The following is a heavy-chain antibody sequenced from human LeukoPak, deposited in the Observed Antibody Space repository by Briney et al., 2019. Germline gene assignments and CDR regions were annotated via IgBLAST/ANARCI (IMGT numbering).Heavy chain of an antibody. CDR1: GYTFTDYY. CDR2: IHPNSSVT. D-gene: IGHD6-19*01. CDR3: ARDNGWGPDF. V-gene: IGHV1-2*02. Sequence: ASVKVSCKASGYTFTDYYMHWVRQAPGQGLEWMAWIHPNSSVTNYAQKFQGRVTMTRDTSISTVYMELNRLTSDDTATYYCARDNGWGPDFWGQGTLVTVSS. J-gene: IGHJ4*02.